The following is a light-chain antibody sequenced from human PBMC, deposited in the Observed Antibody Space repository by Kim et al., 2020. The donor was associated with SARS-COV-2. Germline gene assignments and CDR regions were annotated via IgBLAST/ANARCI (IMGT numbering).Light chain of an antibody. CDR3: QSYDSSVNGWV. CDR2: GND. V-gene: IGLV1-40*01. J-gene: IGLJ3*02. Sequence: QRVTISCTGSSSNIGAGYDVRWYQQLPGTVPKLLIYGNDNRPSGVPDRVSGSKSGTSASLAITGLQAEDEADYYCQSYDSSVNGWVFGGGTQLTVL. CDR1: SSNIGAGYD.